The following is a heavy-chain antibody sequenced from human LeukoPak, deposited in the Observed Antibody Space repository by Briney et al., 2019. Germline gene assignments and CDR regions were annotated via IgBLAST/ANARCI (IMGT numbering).Heavy chain of an antibody. V-gene: IGHV3-64*01. Sequence: GGSLRLSCAASGFTFSSYAMHWVRQAPGKGLEYVSAISSNGGSTYYANSVKGRFTISRDNSKNSLYLQMNSLRAEDTAVYYCARTGTTYYFDYWGQGTLVTVSS. CDR1: GFTFSSYA. CDR2: ISSNGGST. CDR3: ARTGTTYYFDY. J-gene: IGHJ4*02. D-gene: IGHD1-1*01.